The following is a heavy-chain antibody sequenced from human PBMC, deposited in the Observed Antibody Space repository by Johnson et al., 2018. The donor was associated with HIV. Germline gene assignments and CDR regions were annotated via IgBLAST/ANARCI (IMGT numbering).Heavy chain of an antibody. V-gene: IGHV3-30*02. Sequence: QVQLVESGGGVAQPGASLRLSCEVSGFDFSKYGMHWVRQAPNKGLEWVAFIWYDGSKATYADSVNGRFTVSRDNSKNTLYLQMNSLRAEDTAVYYCATAGWGSDAFDIWGQGTMVTVSS. CDR3: ATAGWGSDAFDI. CDR1: GFDFSKYG. J-gene: IGHJ3*02. D-gene: IGHD3-16*01. CDR2: IWYDGSKA.